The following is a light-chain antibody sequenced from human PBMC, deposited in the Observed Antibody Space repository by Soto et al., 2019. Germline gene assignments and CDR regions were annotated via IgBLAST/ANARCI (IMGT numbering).Light chain of an antibody. CDR2: KAS. J-gene: IGKJ1*01. CDR1: QSVSGW. V-gene: IGKV1-5*03. Sequence: DIQMTQSPSTLSASVGDTVTVTCRASQSVSGWLAWYQQKPGKAPNLLINKASSLQSEVPSRFSGSGSGTEFTLTITSLQPDDFGVYYCQQYKSSSTFGQGTNVDIK. CDR3: QQYKSSST.